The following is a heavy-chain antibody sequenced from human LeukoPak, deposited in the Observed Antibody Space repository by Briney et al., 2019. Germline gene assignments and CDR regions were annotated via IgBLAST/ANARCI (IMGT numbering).Heavy chain of an antibody. CDR2: ISSSGSTI. J-gene: IGHJ4*02. V-gene: IGHV3-48*03. D-gene: IGHD5-12*01. CDR3: ARGVRGDDYAVADY. Sequence: GGSLRLSCAASGFTFSSYEMNWVRQAPGKGLEWVSYISSSGSTIYYADSVKGRFTISRDNAKNSLYLQMNSLRAEDTAVYYCARGVRGDDYAVADYWGQGTLPSVCS. CDR1: GFTFSSYE.